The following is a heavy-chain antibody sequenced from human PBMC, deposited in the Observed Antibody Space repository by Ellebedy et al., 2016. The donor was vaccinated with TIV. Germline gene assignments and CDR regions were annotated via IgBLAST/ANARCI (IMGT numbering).Heavy chain of an antibody. J-gene: IGHJ5*02. D-gene: IGHD3-22*01. Sequence: SETLSLTXTVSGGSISSSYWSWIRQPPGKGMVWIGNFYYSGSTNYNPSLKSRVTISVDTSKNQFSLKLSSVTAEDTAVYYCARHSDYYDSSGYYFVGQGTGLVWFDPWGQGTLVTVSS. CDR1: GGSISSSY. V-gene: IGHV4-59*08. CDR2: FYYSGST. CDR3: ARHSDYYDSSGYYFVGQGTGLVWFDP.